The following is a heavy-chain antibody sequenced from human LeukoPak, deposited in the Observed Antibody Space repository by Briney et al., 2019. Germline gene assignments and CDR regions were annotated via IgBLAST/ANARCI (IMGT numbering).Heavy chain of an antibody. CDR2: ISSTGSYI. Sequence: GALRLSCAASGFNLHSYMLNLVRQASGKGLELGSSISSTGSYIYHADSVKGRFTISRDNPGNVVYLQMDSLRAEDTAVYYCSRVAQSGPTGWFDPWGQGTLVTVSS. J-gene: IGHJ5*02. V-gene: IGHV3-21*01. D-gene: IGHD1-1*01. CDR3: SRVAQSGPTGWFDP. CDR1: GFNLHSYM.